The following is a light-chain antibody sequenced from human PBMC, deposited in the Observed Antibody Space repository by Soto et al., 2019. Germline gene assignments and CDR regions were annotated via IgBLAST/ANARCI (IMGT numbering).Light chain of an antibody. J-gene: IGLJ3*02. V-gene: IGLV2-11*01. CDR3: CSYAGNYSWV. Sequence: QSALTQPRSVSGSPGQSVTISCTGTSSDVGGYNYVSWYQQHPGEAPKLMIYDVTKRPSGVPDRFSGSKSGNTASLTISELQAEDETDYFCCSYAGNYSWVFGGGTKLTVL. CDR1: SSDVGGYNY. CDR2: DVT.